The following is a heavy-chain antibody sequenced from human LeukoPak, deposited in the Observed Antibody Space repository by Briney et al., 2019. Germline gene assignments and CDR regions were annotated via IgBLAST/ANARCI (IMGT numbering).Heavy chain of an antibody. CDR1: GFTFSDYY. Sequence: GGSLRLSCAASGFTFSDYYMSWIRQAPGKGLEWVSYISSSDSTIYYADSVKGRFTISRDNAKNSLYVQMNSLRAEDTAVYYCARDEYCSGGSCYPHMGHAFDIWGQGTMVTVSS. CDR3: ARDEYCSGGSCYPHMGHAFDI. CDR2: ISSSDSTI. V-gene: IGHV3-11*01. D-gene: IGHD2-15*01. J-gene: IGHJ3*02.